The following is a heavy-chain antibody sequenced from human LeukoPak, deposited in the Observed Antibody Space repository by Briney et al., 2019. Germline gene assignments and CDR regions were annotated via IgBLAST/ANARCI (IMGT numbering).Heavy chain of an antibody. CDR2: IYSGGDT. D-gene: IGHD2-15*01. V-gene: IGHV3-53*05. J-gene: IGHJ4*02. CDR3: SRRAGEYSHPYDY. Sequence: GGSLRLSCTVSGFTVSSNPWSWVRQAPGKGLEWVSFIYSGGDTHYSDSVKGRFTISRDSSKNTLHLQMNSLRAEDTAIYYCSRRAGEYSHPYDYWGQGTLVTVSS. CDR1: GFTVSSNP.